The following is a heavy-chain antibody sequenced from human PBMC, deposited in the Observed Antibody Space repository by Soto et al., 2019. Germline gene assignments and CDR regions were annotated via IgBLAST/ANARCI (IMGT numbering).Heavy chain of an antibody. CDR2: ISGSGGST. D-gene: IGHD6-13*01. CDR3: ANLETAVSYSSSWYRPVYYYYGMDV. J-gene: IGHJ6*02. V-gene: IGHV3-23*01. CDR1: GFTFSSYA. Sequence: PGGSLRLSCAASGFTFSSYAMSWVRQAPGKGLEWVSAISGSGGSTYYADSVKGRFTISRDNSKNTLYLQMNSLRAEDTAVYYCANLETAVSYSSSWYRPVYYYYGMDVWGQGTTVTVSS.